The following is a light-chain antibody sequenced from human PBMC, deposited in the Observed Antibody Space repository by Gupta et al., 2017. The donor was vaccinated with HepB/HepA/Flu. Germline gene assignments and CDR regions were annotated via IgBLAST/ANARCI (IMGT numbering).Light chain of an antibody. Sequence: EIVLTQSPDTLSLSPGVSATLSCRASQSLRSNFLAWYHQKPGQAPRLLIFGGSVRATGVPDTFSAGGSGTDFTLTISRLEPEGFGVYYCQQNATSPFTFGPGTTVDFK. CDR1: QSLRSNF. J-gene: IGKJ3*01. V-gene: IGKV3-20*01. CDR3: QQNATSPFT. CDR2: GGS.